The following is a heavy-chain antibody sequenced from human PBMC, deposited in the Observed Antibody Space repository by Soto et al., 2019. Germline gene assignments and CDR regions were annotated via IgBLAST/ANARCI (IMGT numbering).Heavy chain of an antibody. D-gene: IGHD3-3*01. CDR2: IDNSGST. CDR1: GGSISNYF. V-gene: IGHV4-4*07. Sequence: SETLSLTCTVSGGSISNYFCNWIRQPAGKGLEWIGRIDNSGSTNYNPSLKSRITMSADTSRNQFSMKLNSVTAADTAVYYCARGGQDFWSGPFDYWGQGALVTVSS. CDR3: ARGGQDFWSGPFDY. J-gene: IGHJ4*02.